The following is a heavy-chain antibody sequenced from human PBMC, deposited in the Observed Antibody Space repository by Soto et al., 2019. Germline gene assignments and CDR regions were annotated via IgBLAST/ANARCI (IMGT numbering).Heavy chain of an antibody. Sequence: QVQLVDSGGGVVQPGRSLRLSCAASGFTFTTYGMHWVRRAPGKGLEWVAVISYDGSHAYYADSVKGRFTISIDNSKNTLYLQITCLRAEVTAVYYCAKELTYSVASGFDYWGRVTLVTVSS. D-gene: IGHD1-26*01. CDR1: GFTFTTYG. CDR3: AKELTYSVASGFDY. CDR2: ISYDGSHA. V-gene: IGHV3-30*18. J-gene: IGHJ4*02.